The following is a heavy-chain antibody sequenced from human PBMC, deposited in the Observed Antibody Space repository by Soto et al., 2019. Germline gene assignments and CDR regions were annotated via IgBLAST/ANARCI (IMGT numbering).Heavy chain of an antibody. J-gene: IGHJ4*02. V-gene: IGHV6-1*01. CDR1: GDSVSSHNAA. D-gene: IGHD1-1*01. CDR2: TYYKSQWYY. Sequence: PSQTLSLTCVISGDSVSSHNAAWNWVRQSPSRGLEWLGRTYYKSQWYYDYADFVKSRITISPDTSKNQFSLHLSSVTPEDSAVYFCTRDLVVSYNRIDNHFDSWGQGTLVTVSS. CDR3: TRDLVVSYNRIDNHFDS.